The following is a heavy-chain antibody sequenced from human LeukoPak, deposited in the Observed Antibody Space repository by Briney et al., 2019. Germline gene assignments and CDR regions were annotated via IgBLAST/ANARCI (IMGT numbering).Heavy chain of an antibody. J-gene: IGHJ4*02. CDR1: GYTFTSYY. V-gene: IGHV1-46*01. CDR2: INPSGGST. CDR3: ARTNYYDSSLYYFDY. Sequence: GASVKVSCKASGYTFTSYYMHWVRQAPGQGLEWMGIINPSGGSTSYAQKFQGRVTMTRDTSTSTVYMELSSLRSEDTAVYYCARTNYYDSSLYYFDYWGQGPLATVPS. D-gene: IGHD3-22*01.